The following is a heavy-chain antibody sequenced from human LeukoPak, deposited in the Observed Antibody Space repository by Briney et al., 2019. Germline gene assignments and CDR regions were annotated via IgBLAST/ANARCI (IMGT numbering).Heavy chain of an antibody. Sequence: PGGSLRLSCAASGFTFSDYYMSWIRQAPGKGLEWVSAISGSGGSTYYADSVKGRFTISRDNSKNTLYLQMNSLRAEDTAVYYCAKVPHPGIAAAGTLGWFDPWGQGTLVTVSS. D-gene: IGHD6-13*01. CDR3: AKVPHPGIAAAGTLGWFDP. CDR1: GFTFSDYY. CDR2: ISGSGGST. V-gene: IGHV3-23*01. J-gene: IGHJ5*02.